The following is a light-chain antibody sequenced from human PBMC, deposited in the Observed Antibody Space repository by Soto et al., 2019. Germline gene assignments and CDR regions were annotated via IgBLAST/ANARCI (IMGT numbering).Light chain of an antibody. J-gene: IGKJ5*01. CDR1: QSVSSN. V-gene: IGKV3-15*01. Sequence: EIVMTQSPATLSVSPGERATLSCRASQSVSSNLAWYQQKPGQAPRLPIYDASTRATVIPARFSGSGSGTEFTLNISSLQSEDFATYYCLQYNTYSTSGQGTRLQIK. CDR2: DAS. CDR3: LQYNTYST.